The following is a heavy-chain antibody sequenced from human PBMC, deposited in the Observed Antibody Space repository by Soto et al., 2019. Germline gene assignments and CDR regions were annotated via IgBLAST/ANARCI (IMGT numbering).Heavy chain of an antibody. J-gene: IGHJ5*02. CDR2: IYYSGST. CDR3: ARHGSTVIPNWFDP. Sequence: TSETLSLTCTVSGGSISSSSYYWGWIRQPPGKGLEWIGSIYYSGSTYYNPSLRGRFTISVDTSKNQFSLKLGSVTAADTAVYYCARHGSTVIPNWFDPWGQGTLVTVSS. D-gene: IGHD4-17*01. V-gene: IGHV4-39*01. CDR1: GGSISSSSYY.